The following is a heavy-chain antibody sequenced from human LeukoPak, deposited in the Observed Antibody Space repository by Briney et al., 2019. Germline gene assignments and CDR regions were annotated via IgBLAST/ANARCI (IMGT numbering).Heavy chain of an antibody. Sequence: GGSLRLSCAASGFTFSTYWMSWVRQAPGKGLECVANINQNGREKFYVDSVKGRFTISRDNAKNSVDLQMNSLRVEDTAVYYCARSLWPEDYWGQGTLVTVSS. CDR2: INQNGREK. V-gene: IGHV3-7*01. D-gene: IGHD2-21*01. CDR1: GFTFSTYW. J-gene: IGHJ4*02. CDR3: ARSLWPEDY.